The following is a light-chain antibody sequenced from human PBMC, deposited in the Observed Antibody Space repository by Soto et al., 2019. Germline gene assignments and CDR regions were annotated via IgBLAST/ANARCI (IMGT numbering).Light chain of an antibody. V-gene: IGLV1-44*01. J-gene: IGLJ7*01. CDR2: NND. Sequence: QSVLTQPPSASGTPGQRVTISCSGSNSNIGSNPVNCYQHLPGAAPPLLIYNNDRRPSGVPDRFSGSKSCTSASLAINGLQSEDEADYFCGAWDDSLNGPVFGGGTQLTVL. CDR3: GAWDDSLNGPV. CDR1: NSNIGSNP.